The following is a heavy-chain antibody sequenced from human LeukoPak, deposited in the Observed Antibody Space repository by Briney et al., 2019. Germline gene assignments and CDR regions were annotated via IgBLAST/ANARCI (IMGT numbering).Heavy chain of an antibody. CDR1: GGSFSGYY. J-gene: IGHJ4*02. CDR2: INHSGST. V-gene: IGHV4-34*01. CDR3: ARGLVYYGSGSYIDY. Sequence: PSETLSLTCAVYGGSFSGYYWSWIRQPPGKGLEWIGEINHSGSTNYNPSLKSRVTIPVDTSKNQFSLKLSSVTAADTAVYYCARGLVYYGSGSYIDYWGQGTLVTVSS. D-gene: IGHD3-10*01.